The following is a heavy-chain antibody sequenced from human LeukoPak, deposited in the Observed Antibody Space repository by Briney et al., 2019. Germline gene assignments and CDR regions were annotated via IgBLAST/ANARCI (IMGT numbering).Heavy chain of an antibody. D-gene: IGHD2-2*01. V-gene: IGHV3-30*18. J-gene: IGHJ4*02. CDR3: AKDLYDIVVVPAALNFDY. CDR2: ISYDGSNK. CDR1: GFTFSSYG. Sequence: GGSLRLSCAASGFTFSSYGMHWVRQAPGKGLEWVAVISYDGSNKYYADSVKGRFTISRDNSKNTLYLQMNSLRAEDTAVYYCAKDLYDIVVVPAALNFDYWGQGTLVTVSS.